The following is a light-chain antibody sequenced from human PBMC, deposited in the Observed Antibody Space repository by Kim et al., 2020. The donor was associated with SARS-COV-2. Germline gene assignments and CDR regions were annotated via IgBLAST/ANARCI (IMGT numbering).Light chain of an antibody. Sequence: GQSVTISCTGTSSDVGCYTYVSWYQQHPGKAPKLMIYDVSNRPSGVSNRFSCSKSGNTASLTISGLQAEDEADYYCSSYTSSSTVVFGGGTKVTVL. CDR1: SSDVGCYTY. CDR2: DVS. CDR3: SSYTSSSTVV. J-gene: IGLJ2*01. V-gene: IGLV2-14*03.